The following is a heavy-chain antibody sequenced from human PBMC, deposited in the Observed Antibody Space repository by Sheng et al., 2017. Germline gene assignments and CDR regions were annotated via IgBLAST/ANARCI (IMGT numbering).Heavy chain of an antibody. J-gene: IGHJ4*02. D-gene: IGHD7-27*01. CDR1: GFTFSSSG. V-gene: IGHV3-30*18. CDR2: ILYDGSNK. CDR3: VKAGEGLDGPEY. Sequence: QVQLVESGGGVVQPGRSLRLSCAASGFTFSSSGMHWVRQAPGRGLEWVAVILYDGSNKYYADSVKGRFTISRDNSKNTLYLQMNSLRAEDTAVYYCVKAGEGLDGPEYWGQGMRVTVSS.